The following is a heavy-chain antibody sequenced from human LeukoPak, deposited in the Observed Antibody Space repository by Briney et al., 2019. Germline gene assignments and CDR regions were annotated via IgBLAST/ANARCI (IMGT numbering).Heavy chain of an antibody. J-gene: IGHJ6*02. V-gene: IGHV1-69*13. CDR2: IIPIFGTA. D-gene: IGHD3-3*01. CDR1: GGTFSSYA. CDR3: ARGQNWSGYYIAYYYYGMDV. Sequence: SVKISCKASGGTFSSYAISWVRQAPGQGLEWMGGIIPIFGTANYAQKFQGRVTITADESTSTAYMELSSLRSEDTAVYYCARGQNWSGYYIAYYYYGMDVWGQGTTVTVSS.